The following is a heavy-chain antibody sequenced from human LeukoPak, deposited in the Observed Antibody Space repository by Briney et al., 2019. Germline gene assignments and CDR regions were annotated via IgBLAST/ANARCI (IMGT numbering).Heavy chain of an antibody. J-gene: IGHJ4*02. CDR2: ISAYNDNA. D-gene: IGHD3-22*01. CDR3: ARERASENQTYYYDSSGYLY. Sequence: GASVKVSCKASGYSFTNYGISWVRQAPGQGLEWMGWISAYNDNAHYAQGLEGRVTMTSETSTGTAYMELSSLRSEDTAVYYCARERASENQTYYYDSSGYLYWGQGTLVTVSS. V-gene: IGHV1-18*01. CDR1: GYSFTNYG.